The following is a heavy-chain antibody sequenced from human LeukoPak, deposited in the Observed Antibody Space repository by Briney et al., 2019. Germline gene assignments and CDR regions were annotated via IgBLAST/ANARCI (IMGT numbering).Heavy chain of an antibody. J-gene: IGHJ3*02. CDR3: ARGPDFYDSSGYYHGGFDI. CDR2: INPSGGST. CDR1: EYTFTSDY. Sequence: ASVKVSCKASEYTFTSDYMHWVRQAPGQGLEWMGIINPSGGSTSYGQKFQGRVTMTRDMSTRAVYMELSSLGSEDTAVYYCARGPDFYDSSGYYHGGFDIWGQGTMVTVSS. V-gene: IGHV1-46*01. D-gene: IGHD3-22*01.